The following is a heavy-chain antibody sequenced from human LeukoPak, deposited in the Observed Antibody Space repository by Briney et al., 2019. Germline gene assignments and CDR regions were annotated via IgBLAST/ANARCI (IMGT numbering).Heavy chain of an antibody. CDR3: ARGSGYLFGPLDY. CDR2: IRYDGSNK. J-gene: IGHJ4*02. CDR1: GFTFSSYG. Sequence: PGGSLRLSCAASGFTFSSYGMHWVRQAPGKGLEWVAFIRYDGSNKYYADSVKGRFTISRDNSKNTLYLQMNSLRAEDTAVYYCARGSGYLFGPLDYWGQGTLVTVSS. D-gene: IGHD3-22*01. V-gene: IGHV3-30*02.